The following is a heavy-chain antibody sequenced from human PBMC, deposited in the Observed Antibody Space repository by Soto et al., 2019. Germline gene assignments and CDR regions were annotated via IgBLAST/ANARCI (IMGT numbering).Heavy chain of an antibody. CDR2: INPNSGGT. Sequence: GASVKVSCKASGYTFTGYYMHWVRQAPGQGLEWMGWINPNSGGTNYAQKFQGWVTMTRDTSISTAYMELSRLRSDDTAVYYCARGGYGSGSDGAFDIRGQGTMVTVSS. J-gene: IGHJ3*02. CDR1: GYTFTGYY. D-gene: IGHD3-10*01. CDR3: ARGGYGSGSDGAFDI. V-gene: IGHV1-2*04.